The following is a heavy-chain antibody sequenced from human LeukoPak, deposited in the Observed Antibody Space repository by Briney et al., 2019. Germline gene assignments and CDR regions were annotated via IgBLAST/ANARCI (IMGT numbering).Heavy chain of an antibody. CDR1: GGTFSSYA. CDR2: IIPIFGTA. J-gene: IGHJ5*02. V-gene: IGHV1-69*01. Sequence: LVKVSCKASGGTFSSYAISWVRQAPGQGLEWMGGIIPIFGTANYAQKFQGRVTITADESTSTAYMELSSLRSEDTAVYYCARDQGRGNWFDPWGQGTLVTVSS. D-gene: IGHD3-10*01. CDR3: ARDQGRGNWFDP.